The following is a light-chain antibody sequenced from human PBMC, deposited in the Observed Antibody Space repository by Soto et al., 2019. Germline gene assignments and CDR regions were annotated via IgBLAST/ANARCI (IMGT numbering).Light chain of an antibody. CDR1: QSVSSY. CDR3: QQRSNWPPWT. CDR2: DAS. V-gene: IGKV3-11*01. Sequence: EIVLTQSPATLSLSPGERATPSCRASQSVSSYLAWYQQKPGQAPRLLIYDASNRATGIPARFSGSGSGTDFTLTISSREPEDFAVYYCQQRSNWPPWTFGQGTKVEIK. J-gene: IGKJ1*01.